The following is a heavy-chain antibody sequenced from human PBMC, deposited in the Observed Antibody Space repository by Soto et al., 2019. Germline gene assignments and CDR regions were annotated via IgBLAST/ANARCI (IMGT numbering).Heavy chain of an antibody. CDR2: IKQDGSEK. Sequence: PGGSLRLSCAASGFTFSSYWMSWVRQAPGKGLEWVANIKQDGSEKYYVDSVKGRFTISRDNAKNSLYLQMNSLRAEDTAVYYCERDHYDDAFDIWGQGTMVTVSS. CDR1: GFTFSSYW. CDR3: ERDHYDDAFDI. D-gene: IGHD3-22*01. V-gene: IGHV3-7*01. J-gene: IGHJ3*02.